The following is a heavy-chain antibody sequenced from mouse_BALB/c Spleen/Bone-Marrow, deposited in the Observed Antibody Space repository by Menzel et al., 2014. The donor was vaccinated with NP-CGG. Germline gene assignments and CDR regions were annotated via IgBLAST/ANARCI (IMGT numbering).Heavy chain of an antibody. CDR3: SRLRMITTYFDV. J-gene: IGHJ1*01. V-gene: IGHV5-9-3*01. CDR1: GFTFSTYA. D-gene: IGHD2-4*01. Sequence: DVKLVESGGGLAKPGGSLQLSCAASGFTFSTYAMSWVRQTPEKRLEWVATISSSGSYTYYPDSVKGRFTISRDNAKNPLYLQMSSLRSEDTAMFYCSRLRMITTYFDVWGAGTTVTVSS. CDR2: ISSSGSYT.